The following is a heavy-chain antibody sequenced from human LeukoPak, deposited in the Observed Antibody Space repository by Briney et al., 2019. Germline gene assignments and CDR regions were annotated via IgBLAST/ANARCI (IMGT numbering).Heavy chain of an antibody. D-gene: IGHD6-19*01. J-gene: IGHJ4*02. V-gene: IGHV3-21*01. CDR2: ISSSSDYI. CDR3: ARPLYSSGWYYFDY. CDR1: GFTFNSYT. Sequence: PGGSLRLSCAASGFTFNSYTMSWVRQAPGKGLEWVSSISSSSDYIYYADSVKGRFTISRDNAKNSLYLQMNSLRAEDPAVYYCARPLYSSGWYYFDYWGQGTLVTVSS.